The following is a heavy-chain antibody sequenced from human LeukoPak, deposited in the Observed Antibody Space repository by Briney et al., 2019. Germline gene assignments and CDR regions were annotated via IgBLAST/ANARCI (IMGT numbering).Heavy chain of an antibody. D-gene: IGHD4-17*01. CDR2: INHSGST. Sequence: SETLSLTCAVYGGSFSGYYWSWIRQPPGKGLEWIGEINHSGSTNYNPSLKSRVTISVDTSKNQFSLKLSSVTAADTAVYYCARGPSRTKYGDYGGYYFDYWGQGTLVTVSS. J-gene: IGHJ4*02. CDR3: ARGPSRTKYGDYGGYYFDY. CDR1: GGSFSGYY. V-gene: IGHV4-34*01.